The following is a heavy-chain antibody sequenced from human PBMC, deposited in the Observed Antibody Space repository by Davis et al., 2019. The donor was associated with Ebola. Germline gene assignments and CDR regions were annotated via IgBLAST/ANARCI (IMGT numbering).Heavy chain of an antibody. D-gene: IGHD3-10*01. CDR1: GGSIGSSTYY. V-gene: IGHV4-39*01. Sequence: PGGSLRLSCTVSGGSIGSSTYYWGWIRQPPGKGLEWIGSVYYSGSTYYNPSLKSRVTMSVDRSKNQLSLKVSSVTAADTAVYHCARHQGSWSFYYVDYWGQGTLVTVSS. CDR2: VYYSGST. CDR3: ARHQGSWSFYYVDY. J-gene: IGHJ4*02.